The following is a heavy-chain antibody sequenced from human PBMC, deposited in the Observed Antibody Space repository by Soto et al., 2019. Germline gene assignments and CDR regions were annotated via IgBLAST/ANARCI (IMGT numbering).Heavy chain of an antibody. CDR2: ISSSGSTI. Sequence: PGGSLRLSCAASGFTFSDYYMSWIRQAPGKGLEWVSYISSSGSTIYYADSVKGRFTISRDNAKNSLYLQMNSLRAEDTAVYYCARAPYGGYANWFDPWGQGTLVTVSS. J-gene: IGHJ5*02. CDR3: ARAPYGGYANWFDP. CDR1: GFTFSDYY. D-gene: IGHD5-12*01. V-gene: IGHV3-11*01.